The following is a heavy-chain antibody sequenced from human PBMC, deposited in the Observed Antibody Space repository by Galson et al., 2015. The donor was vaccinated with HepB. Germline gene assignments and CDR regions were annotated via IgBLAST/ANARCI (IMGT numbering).Heavy chain of an antibody. D-gene: IGHD2-8*01. V-gene: IGHV1-18*01. J-gene: IGHJ4*02. CDR2: ISAYNGNT. CDR1: GYTFTSYG. Sequence: SVKVPCKASGYTFTSYGISWVRQAPGQGLEWMGWISAYNGNTNYAQKLQGRDTMTTDTSTSTAYMELRSLRSDDTAVYYCARVSANGMMGLDYWGQGTLVTVSS. CDR3: ARVSANGMMGLDY.